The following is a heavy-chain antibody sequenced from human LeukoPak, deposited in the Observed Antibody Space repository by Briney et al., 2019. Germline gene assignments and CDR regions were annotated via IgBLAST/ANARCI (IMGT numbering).Heavy chain of an antibody. CDR2: ISTDGSST. CDR3: ARGGPGSSWYADY. D-gene: IGHD6-13*01. CDR1: GFSFSSSW. Sequence: GGSLRLSCAASGFSFSSSWMHWVRQTPGKGLVWVARISTDGSSTSYADSVKGRFTISRDNAKNTVYLQMNSLRAEDTAVYYCARGGPGSSWYADYWGQGTLVTVSS. V-gene: IGHV3-74*01. J-gene: IGHJ4*02.